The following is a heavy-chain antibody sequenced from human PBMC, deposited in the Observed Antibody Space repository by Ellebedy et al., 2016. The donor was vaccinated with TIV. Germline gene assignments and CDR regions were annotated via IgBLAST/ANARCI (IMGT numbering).Heavy chain of an antibody. CDR3: AREADSDALDI. CDR2: ISTYSGNT. D-gene: IGHD2-15*01. CDR1: RYTFRRHG. Sequence: AASVTVSCKTSRYTFRRHGLHWVRQAPGQGLEWMGWISTYSGNTKYAQKFQGRVTMTTDTSTGTAYMELRSLTSDDTAVYYCAREADSDALDIWGQGTMVIVSS. J-gene: IGHJ3*02. V-gene: IGHV1-18*01.